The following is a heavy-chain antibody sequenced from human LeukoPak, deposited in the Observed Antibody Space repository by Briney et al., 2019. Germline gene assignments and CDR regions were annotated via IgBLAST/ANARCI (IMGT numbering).Heavy chain of an antibody. V-gene: IGHV1-18*01. CDR3: ARVYYDFWSGSAYNWFDP. J-gene: IGHJ5*02. Sequence: GASVKVSCKASGYTFTSYGISLVRQAPRQGLEWMGWISAYNGNTNYAQKLQGRVTMTTDTSTSTAYMELRSLRSDDTAVYYCARVYYDFWSGSAYNWFDPWGQGTLVTVSS. CDR2: ISAYNGNT. CDR1: GYTFTSYG. D-gene: IGHD3-3*01.